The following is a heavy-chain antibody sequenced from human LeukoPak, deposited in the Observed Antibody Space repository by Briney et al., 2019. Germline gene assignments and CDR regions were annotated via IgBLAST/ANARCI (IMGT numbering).Heavy chain of an antibody. CDR2: IYSGGST. J-gene: IGHJ6*02. V-gene: IGHV3-66*01. Sequence: GGSLRLSCAASGFTVSSNYMSWVRQAPGKGLEWVSVIYSGGSTYYADSVKGRFTISRDNSKNTLYLQMNSLRAEDTAVYYCARDGTIFGVVIHYGMDVWGQGTTVTVSS. D-gene: IGHD3-3*01. CDR1: GFTVSSNY. CDR3: ARDGTIFGVVIHYGMDV.